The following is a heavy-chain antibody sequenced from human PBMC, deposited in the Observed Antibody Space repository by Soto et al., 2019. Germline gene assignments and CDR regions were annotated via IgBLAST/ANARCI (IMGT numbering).Heavy chain of an antibody. CDR1: RFTFSDFS. Sequence: PGGSLRLSCAASRFTFSDFSMNWVRQAPGKGLEWVSSISSKSSYIYYADSVKGRFTISRDNADNSLYLQMNSLRAEDTAVYYCARSLYSGSYRTKYYIDYWGQGTLVTVSS. V-gene: IGHV3-21*01. J-gene: IGHJ4*02. D-gene: IGHD1-26*01. CDR3: ARSLYSGSYRTKYYIDY. CDR2: ISSKSSYI.